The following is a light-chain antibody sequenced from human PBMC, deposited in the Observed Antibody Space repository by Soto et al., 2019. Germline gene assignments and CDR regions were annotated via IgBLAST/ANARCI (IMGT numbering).Light chain of an antibody. V-gene: IGKV3-20*01. J-gene: IGKJ1*01. CDR3: QHYGTTPWT. Sequence: DTVLTQSPATLSLSPGERVTLSCRASQSVCSGCLAWYQQKPGQSPRLLMYGASSRATGIPDRFSGSGSGTDFTLTISRLEPEDFAVYYCQHYGTTPWTFGPGTKVGIK. CDR1: QSVCSGC. CDR2: GAS.